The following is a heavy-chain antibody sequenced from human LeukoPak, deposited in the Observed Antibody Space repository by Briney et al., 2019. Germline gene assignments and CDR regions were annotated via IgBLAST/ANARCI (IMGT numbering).Heavy chain of an antibody. J-gene: IGHJ4*02. Sequence: SETLSLTCTVSGGSISPYYWSWIRQPPGKGLERIGYIYYSGSTNYNPSLKSRVTISVDTSKNQFSLKLSSVTAADTAVYYGARHGGGGESYPRVFDYWGRGTLVTVSS. CDR2: IYYSGST. D-gene: IGHD1-26*01. CDR1: GGSISPYY. CDR3: ARHGGGGESYPRVFDY. V-gene: IGHV4-59*08.